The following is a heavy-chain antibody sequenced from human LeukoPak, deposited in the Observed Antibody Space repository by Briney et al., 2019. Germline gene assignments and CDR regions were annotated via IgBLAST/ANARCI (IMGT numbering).Heavy chain of an antibody. CDR3: ASDTLRYFDWLVIHYYYYYMDV. CDR2: ISYDGSNK. CDR1: GFTFSSYA. Sequence: GGSLRLSCAASGFTFSSYAMHWVRQAPGKGLEWVAVISYDGSNKYYADSVKGRFTISRDNSKNTLYLQMNSLRAEDTAVYYCASDTLRYFDWLVIHYYYYYMDVWGKGTTVTVSS. V-gene: IGHV3-30*04. D-gene: IGHD3-9*01. J-gene: IGHJ6*03.